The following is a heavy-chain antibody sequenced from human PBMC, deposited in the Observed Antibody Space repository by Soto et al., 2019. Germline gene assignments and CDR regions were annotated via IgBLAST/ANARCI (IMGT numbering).Heavy chain of an antibody. CDR3: ARAGQWLVLEVDY. CDR2: IWYDGSNK. J-gene: IGHJ4*02. V-gene: IGHV3-33*01. Sequence: QVQLVESGGGVVQPGRSLRLSCAASGFTFSSYGMHWVRQAPGKGLEWVAVIWYDGSNKYYADSVKGRFTISRDNSKNTLYLQRNSLGAEDTAVYYCARAGQWLVLEVDYWGQGTLVTVSS. CDR1: GFTFSSYG. D-gene: IGHD6-19*01.